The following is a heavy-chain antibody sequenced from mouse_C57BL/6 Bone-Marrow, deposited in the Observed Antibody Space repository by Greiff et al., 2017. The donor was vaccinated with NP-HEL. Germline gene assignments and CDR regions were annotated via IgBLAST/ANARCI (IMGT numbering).Heavy chain of an antibody. V-gene: IGHV3-6*01. CDR3: STGTCY. D-gene: IGHD4-1*01. Sequence: VQLQQSGPGLVKPSQSLYLTCYVTGYSITSGYYWNWIRKFPGNKLEWMGYISYDGSNNYNQSLKNRISITRDKSKNQFFLKLNSVTTEDTASYCCSTGTCYWGQGTTLTVSS. CDR1: GYSITSGYY. CDR2: ISYDGSN. J-gene: IGHJ2*01.